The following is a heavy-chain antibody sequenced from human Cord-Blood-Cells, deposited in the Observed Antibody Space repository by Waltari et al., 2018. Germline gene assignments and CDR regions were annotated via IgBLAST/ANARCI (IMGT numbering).Heavy chain of an antibody. CDR2: IWYDGSNK. V-gene: IGHV3-33*01. J-gene: IGHJ4*02. CDR1: GFTFSSYG. CDR3: ARHAVAAAAYDY. D-gene: IGHD6-13*01. Sequence: QVQLVESGGGVVQPGRSLRLSCAASGFTFSSYGMLWVRQAPGKGLEWVAVIWYDGSNKYYADSVKGRFTISRDNSKNTLYLQMNSLRAEDTAVYYCARHAVAAAAYDYWGQGTLVTVSS.